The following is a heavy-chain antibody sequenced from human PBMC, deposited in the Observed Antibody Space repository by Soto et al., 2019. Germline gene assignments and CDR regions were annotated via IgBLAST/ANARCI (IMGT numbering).Heavy chain of an antibody. Sequence: EVQLLESGGGLVQPGGSLRLSCAASGFTFSSYAMSWVRQAPGKGLEWVSAISGSGGSTYYADSVKGRFTISRDNSKNTLYLQMNSLRAEDTAVYYCAKDYGFGLPETSGHAFDILGQGTMVTVSS. V-gene: IGHV3-23*01. CDR2: ISGSGGST. D-gene: IGHD3-10*01. CDR1: GFTFSSYA. CDR3: AKDYGFGLPETSGHAFDI. J-gene: IGHJ3*02.